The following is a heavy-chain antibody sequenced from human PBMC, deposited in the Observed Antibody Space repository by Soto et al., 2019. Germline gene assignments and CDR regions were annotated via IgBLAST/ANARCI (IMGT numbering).Heavy chain of an antibody. CDR1: GDSISSGHW. CDR3: ARGGGYCITTVCYAAGDY. D-gene: IGHD2-2*01. CDR2: IYHSGST. Sequence: QVQLQESGPGLVKPSGTLSLTCAVSGDSISSGHWWTWVRQAPGKGLEWIGEIYHSGSTNPNPSLKSGVTISLDKSENQFSRKLSSVTAADTAVDDCARGGGYCITTVCYAAGDYWGQGTLVTVSS. V-gene: IGHV4-4*02. J-gene: IGHJ4*02.